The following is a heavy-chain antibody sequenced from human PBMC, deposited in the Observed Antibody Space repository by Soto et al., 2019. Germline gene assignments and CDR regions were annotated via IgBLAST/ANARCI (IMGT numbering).Heavy chain of an antibody. V-gene: IGHV4-39*01. CDR3: ARLRLRYSNWFDP. CDR1: GGSISSSSYY. D-gene: IGHD3-9*01. CDR2: IYYSGST. J-gene: IGHJ5*02. Sequence: ETLSLTCTVSGGSISSSSYYWGWIRQPPGKGLEWIGSIYYSGSTYYNPSLKSRVTISVDTSKNQFSLKLSSVTAADTAVYYCARLRLRYSNWFDPWGQGTLVTVSS.